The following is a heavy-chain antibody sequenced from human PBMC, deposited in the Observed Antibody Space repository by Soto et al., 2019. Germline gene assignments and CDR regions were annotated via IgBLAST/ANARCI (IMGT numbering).Heavy chain of an antibody. CDR2: MSPNSGNT. CDR3: ARGLSLYCSGGSCYSHAFDI. Sequence: ASVKVSCKASGYTFTSYDINWVRQATGQGLEWMGWMSPNSGNTGYAQKFQGRVTMTRNTSISTAYMELSSLRSEDTAVYYCARGLSLYCSGGSCYSHAFDIWGQGTMVTVS. D-gene: IGHD2-15*01. CDR1: GYTFTSYD. V-gene: IGHV1-8*01. J-gene: IGHJ3*02.